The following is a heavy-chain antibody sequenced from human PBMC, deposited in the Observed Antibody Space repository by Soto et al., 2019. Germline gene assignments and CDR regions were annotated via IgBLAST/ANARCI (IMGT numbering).Heavy chain of an antibody. CDR3: VVAAEIYYYQGMDV. CDR1: GDSITNSNW. CDR2: IFHSGST. Sequence: QVQLQESGPGLVRPSGTLSLTCTVSGDSITNSNWWTWVRQPPGKGLEWIGEIFHSGSTNYNPYPKCRMTISVAKSKHQFVLKLRSVTAADTAVYYCVVAAEIYYYQGMDVWGQGTTVTVSS. V-gene: IGHV4-4*02. D-gene: IGHD2-2*01. J-gene: IGHJ6*02.